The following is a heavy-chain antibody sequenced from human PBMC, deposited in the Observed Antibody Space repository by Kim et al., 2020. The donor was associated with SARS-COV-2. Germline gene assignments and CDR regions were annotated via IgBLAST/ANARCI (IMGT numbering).Heavy chain of an antibody. CDR2: ISYDGSNK. Sequence: GGSLRLSCAASGFTFSSYAMHWVRQAPGKGLEWVAVISYDGSNKYYADSVKGRFTISRDNSKNTLYLQMNSLRAEDTAVYYCARARDGYNLFDYWGQGTL. D-gene: IGHD5-12*01. CDR3: ARARDGYNLFDY. V-gene: IGHV3-30*04. J-gene: IGHJ4*02. CDR1: GFTFSSYA.